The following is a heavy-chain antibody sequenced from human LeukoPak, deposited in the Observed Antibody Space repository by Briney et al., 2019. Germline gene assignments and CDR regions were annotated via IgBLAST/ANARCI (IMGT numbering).Heavy chain of an antibody. CDR2: IYPADSDT. Sequence: GESLKISCEASGYSFRNYWIAWVRQMPGKGPECMGLIYPADSDTRYSPSFQGQVTISADKSISTAYLQWSSLKASDTAMYYCARHRLNYYDSSHDAFDIWGQGTMVTVS. CDR1: GYSFRNYW. CDR3: ARHRLNYYDSSHDAFDI. V-gene: IGHV5-51*01. J-gene: IGHJ3*02. D-gene: IGHD3-22*01.